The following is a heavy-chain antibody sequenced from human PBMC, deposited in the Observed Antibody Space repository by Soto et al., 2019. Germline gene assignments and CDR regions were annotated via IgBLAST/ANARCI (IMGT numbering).Heavy chain of an antibody. CDR3: ARDLIGGNYDFWSGYYKYYGMDV. J-gene: IGHJ6*02. V-gene: IGHV1-18*01. CDR2: ISAYNGNT. CDR1: GYTFTSYG. D-gene: IGHD3-3*01. Sequence: QVQLVQSGAEVKKPGASVKVSCKASGYTFTSYGISWVRQAPGQGLEWMGWISAYNGNTNYAQKLQGRVTMTTDTYTSTAYMELRSLRSDDTAVYYCARDLIGGNYDFWSGYYKYYGMDVWGQGTTVTVSS.